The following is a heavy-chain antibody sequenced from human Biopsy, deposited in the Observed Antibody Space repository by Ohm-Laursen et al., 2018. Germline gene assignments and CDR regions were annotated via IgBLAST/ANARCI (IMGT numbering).Heavy chain of an antibody. D-gene: IGHD2-2*01. CDR3: ARRPYTRDNWFDP. J-gene: IGHJ5*02. Sequence: SQTLSPTCNVSGGSLSLSYWSWIRQPPGKGLEWIGYIYSSGGTDYNPSLKSRVTISLDTSKNQFSLTLTSVTVADTAIYYCARRPYTRDNWFDPWGQGTLVTVSS. CDR2: IYSSGGT. V-gene: IGHV4-4*08. CDR1: GGSLSLSY.